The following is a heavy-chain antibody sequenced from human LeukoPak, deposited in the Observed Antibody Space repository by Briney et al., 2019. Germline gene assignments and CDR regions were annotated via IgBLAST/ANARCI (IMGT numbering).Heavy chain of an antibody. CDR3: AKDYSGSGSVHFEH. J-gene: IGHJ4*02. CDR2: ISGYNGNT. CDR1: GYTFASYG. D-gene: IGHD3-10*01. V-gene: IGHV1-18*01. Sequence: ASVKASCKTSGYTFASYGITWVRQAPGQGLEWMGWISGYNGNTNFAQRFQGRVSLTTHTSATTAYMELRSLTSDDTAVYYCAKDYSGSGSVHFEHWGQGTLVTVSS.